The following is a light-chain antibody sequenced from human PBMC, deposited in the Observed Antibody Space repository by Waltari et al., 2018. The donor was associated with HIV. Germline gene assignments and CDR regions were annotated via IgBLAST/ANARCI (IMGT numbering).Light chain of an antibody. CDR2: EVS. CDR3: CAYAGSTTYVI. J-gene: IGLJ2*01. CDR1: SSDGGGYNL. V-gene: IGLV2-23*02. Sequence: QSALTQPASVSGSPGQSITISCTGTSSDGGGYNLVPWYQQHPGKAPKLMIYEVSKRPSGFSNRFSGSKSGNTASLTISGLQAEDEADYYCCAYAGSTTYVIFGGGTKLTVL.